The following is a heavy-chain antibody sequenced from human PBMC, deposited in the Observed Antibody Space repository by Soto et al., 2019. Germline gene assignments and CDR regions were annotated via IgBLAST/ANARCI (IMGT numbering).Heavy chain of an antibody. CDR3: AKDKSQCSGGSCYWGYLDY. Sequence: QVQLVESGGGVVQPGRSLRLSCAASGFTFSSYGMHWVRQAPGKGLEWVALISYNGSNKNFADSVKGRFTISRDNSKNTLYLQMTSLRAEHTAVYYCAKDKSQCSGGSCYWGYLDYWGQGTLVTFSS. D-gene: IGHD2-15*01. J-gene: IGHJ4*02. V-gene: IGHV3-30*18. CDR2: ISYNGSNK. CDR1: GFTFSSYG.